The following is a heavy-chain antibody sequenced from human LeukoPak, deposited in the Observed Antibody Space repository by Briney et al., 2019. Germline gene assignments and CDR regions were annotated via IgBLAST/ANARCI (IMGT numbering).Heavy chain of an antibody. CDR1: GGTFSGYA. Sequence: EASVKVSCKASGGTFSGYAISWVRQAPGQGLEWMGGIIPIFGTANYAQKFQGRVTITADKSTSTAYMELSSLRSEGTAVYYCARGPPYYYYGMDVWGKGTTVTVSS. CDR3: ARGPPYYYYGMDV. V-gene: IGHV1-69*06. J-gene: IGHJ6*04. CDR2: IIPIFGTA.